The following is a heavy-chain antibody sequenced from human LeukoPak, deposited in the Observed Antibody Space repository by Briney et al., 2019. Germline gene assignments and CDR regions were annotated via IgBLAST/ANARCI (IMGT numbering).Heavy chain of an antibody. CDR3: ARGAWIQLEDHFDY. Sequence: GGSLRLSCAASGFTFSSYGMHWVRQAPGKGLEWVAVIWYDGSNKYYAGSVKGRFTISGDNSKNTLYLQMNSLRAEDTAVYYCARGAWIQLEDHFDYWGQGTLVTVSS. CDR1: GFTFSSYG. CDR2: IWYDGSNK. D-gene: IGHD5-18*01. V-gene: IGHV3-33*01. J-gene: IGHJ4*02.